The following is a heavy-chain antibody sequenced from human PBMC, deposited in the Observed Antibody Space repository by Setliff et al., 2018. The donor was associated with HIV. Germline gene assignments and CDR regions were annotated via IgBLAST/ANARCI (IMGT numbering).Heavy chain of an antibody. D-gene: IGHD2-8*01. J-gene: IGHJ4*02. CDR2: IYYSGST. Sequence: SETLSLTCTVSGGSISSSIYYWGWIRQPPGKGLEWIGFIYYSGSTYYNPSLRSRVTISVDTSKNQFSLKLSSVTAADTAMYFCARESPDGLDYWGQGTLVTVSS. CDR3: ARESPDGLDY. CDR1: GGSISSSIYY. V-gene: IGHV4-39*07.